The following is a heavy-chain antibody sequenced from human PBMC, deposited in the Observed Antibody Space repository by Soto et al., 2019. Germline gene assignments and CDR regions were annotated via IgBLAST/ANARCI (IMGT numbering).Heavy chain of an antibody. D-gene: IGHD1-26*01. Sequence: QVQLVQSGPEVKKPGSSVKVSCQTSAGTFRSYGISWVRQAPGQRFAWMGGIIPIFGTTNYAQNFQGRVTMTADGSTNTVYMELSSLTSEDTAVYYFARYRDGDSASLQYFDSWGQGTLVTVSS. CDR1: AGTFRSYG. CDR3: ARYRDGDSASLQYFDS. CDR2: IIPIFGTT. V-gene: IGHV1-69*01. J-gene: IGHJ4*02.